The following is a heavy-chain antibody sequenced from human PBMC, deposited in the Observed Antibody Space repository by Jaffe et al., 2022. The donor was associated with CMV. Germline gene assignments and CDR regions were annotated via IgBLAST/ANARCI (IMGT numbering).Heavy chain of an antibody. CDR1: GFTFSSYS. J-gene: IGHJ4*02. CDR3: ARSGYEAYYFDY. Sequence: EVQLVESGGGLVKPGGSLRLSCAASGFTFSSYSMNWVRQAPGKGLEWVSSISSSSSYIYYADSVKGRFTISRDNAKNSLYLQMNSLRAEDTAVYYCARSGYEAYYFDYWGQGTLVTVSS. V-gene: IGHV3-21*01. CDR2: ISSSSSYI. D-gene: IGHD5-12*01.